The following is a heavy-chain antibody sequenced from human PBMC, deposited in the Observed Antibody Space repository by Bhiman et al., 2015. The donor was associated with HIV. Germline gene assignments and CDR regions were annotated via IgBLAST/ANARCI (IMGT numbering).Heavy chain of an antibody. CDR3: TTDMGGATLFVGMDT. CDR1: GFTFDNAW. Sequence: ELHLVESGGGLVNPGGSHSLSCAASGFTFDNAWMSWVRQAPGKGLEWVGRIKSKDDGETRDYAAPVKGRFSVSRDDFKDTLYLQMNSLKTEDTAKYYCTTDMGGATLFVGMDTWGQGTTVIVSS. V-gene: IGHV3-15*01. J-gene: IGHJ6*02. CDR2: IKSKDDGETR. D-gene: IGHD3-10*01.